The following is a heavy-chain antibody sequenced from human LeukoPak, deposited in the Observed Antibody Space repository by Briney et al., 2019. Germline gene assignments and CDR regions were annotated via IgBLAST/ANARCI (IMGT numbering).Heavy chain of an antibody. J-gene: IGHJ4*02. V-gene: IGHV3-23*01. D-gene: IGHD1-26*01. CDR1: GFTFSNYA. CDR3: TTWVGAHFDF. CDR2: IDGPTFRT. Sequence: GGSLRLSCAASGFTFSNYATHCVRQAPGKGLEWVSTIDGPTFRTHYADSVMGRFTISRDNSKNTLYLQMSSLRADDTAVYFCTTWVGAHFDFWGQGTLVTVSS.